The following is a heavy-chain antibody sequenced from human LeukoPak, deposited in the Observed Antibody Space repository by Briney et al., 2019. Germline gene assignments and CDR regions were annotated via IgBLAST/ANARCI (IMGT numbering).Heavy chain of an antibody. CDR3: ARGRCPLTGYPNCFDS. CDR2: MHPNSGNT. D-gene: IGHD3-9*01. J-gene: IGHJ5*01. Sequence: ASVKVSCKASGYIFTSYDINWVRQATGHGLEWMGWMHPNSGNTGYAQKFQGRVTITRNTSISTASMEVSSQRSDDTAVYLCARGRCPLTGYPNCFDSLGQGTMVTVSS. CDR1: GYIFTSYD. V-gene: IGHV1-8*03.